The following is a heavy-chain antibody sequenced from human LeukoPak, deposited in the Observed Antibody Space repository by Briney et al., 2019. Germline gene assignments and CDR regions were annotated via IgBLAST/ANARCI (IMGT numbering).Heavy chain of an antibody. CDR3: ARDYYDGSGQQDY. CDR1: GFTFSSYW. D-gene: IGHD3-22*01. CDR2: IKQDGSEK. V-gene: IGHV3-7*01. J-gene: IGHJ4*02. Sequence: GGSLRLSCAASGFTFSSYWMSWVRQAPGKGLEWVANIKQDGSEKYYVDSVKGRFTISRDNAKNSLYLQMNSLRAEDTAVYYCARDYYDGSGQQDYWGQGTLVTVSS.